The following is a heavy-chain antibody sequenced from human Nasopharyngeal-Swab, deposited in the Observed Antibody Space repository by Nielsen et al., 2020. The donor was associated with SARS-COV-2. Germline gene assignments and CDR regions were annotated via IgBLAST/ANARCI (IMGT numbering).Heavy chain of an antibody. CDR3: ARGGYYDNWFDP. D-gene: IGHD3-22*01. V-gene: IGHV3-33*01. Sequence: GGSLRLSCAASGFTFSSYGMHWVRQAPGKGLEWVAVIWYGGSNKYYADSVKGRFTISRDNSKNTLYLQMNSLRDEDTAVYYCARGGYYDNWFDPWGQGTLVTVSS. CDR2: IWYGGSNK. CDR1: GFTFSSYG. J-gene: IGHJ5*02.